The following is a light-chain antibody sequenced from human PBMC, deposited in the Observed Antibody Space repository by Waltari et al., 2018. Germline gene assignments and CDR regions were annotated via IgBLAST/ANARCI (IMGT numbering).Light chain of an antibody. Sequence: VIWMTQSPSLLSASPGDRVTITGRMSQGISTYLAWYQQTPGRAPDLLIYGASILHRGVPSRFSGSGSGTDFTLTISSLQSEDVATYYCQHYYNFPWTFGQGTKVEIK. CDR1: QGISTY. CDR3: QHYYNFPWT. V-gene: IGKV1D-8*03. CDR2: GAS. J-gene: IGKJ1*01.